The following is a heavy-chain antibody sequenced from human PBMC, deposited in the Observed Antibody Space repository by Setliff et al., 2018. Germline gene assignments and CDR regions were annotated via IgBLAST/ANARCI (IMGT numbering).Heavy chain of an antibody. CDR3: ARVESMVRGKNILRHFDY. Sequence: ASVKVSCKTSGYTFNDYGIAWVRQAPGQGLEWMGWISPHTGNTYYTPKLHGRVTLTTDTSASTAYMELRSLGSDDTAVYYCARVESMVRGKNILRHFDYWGQGIQVTVSS. V-gene: IGHV1-18*01. D-gene: IGHD3-10*01. J-gene: IGHJ4*02. CDR1: GYTFNDYG. CDR2: ISPHTGNT.